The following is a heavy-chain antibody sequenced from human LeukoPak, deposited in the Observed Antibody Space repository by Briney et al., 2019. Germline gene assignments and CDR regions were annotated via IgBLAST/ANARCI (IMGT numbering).Heavy chain of an antibody. J-gene: IGHJ5*02. CDR3: AGGAYGSGSYAKWFDP. Sequence: SQTLSLTCTVSGGSISSDLCYGSWIRQPAGKGLEWIGRIYSSGTTNYNPSLKSRVTISIERSKNQVSLMLNSVTAADTAVYYCAGGAYGSGSYAKWFDPWGQGTLVIVSS. D-gene: IGHD3-10*01. CDR1: GGSISSDLCY. V-gene: IGHV4-61*02. CDR2: IYSSGTT.